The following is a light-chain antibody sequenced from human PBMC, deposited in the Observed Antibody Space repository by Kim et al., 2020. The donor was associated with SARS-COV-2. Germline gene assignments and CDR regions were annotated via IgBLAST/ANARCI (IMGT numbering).Light chain of an antibody. CDR2: GRD. Sequence: SSELTQDPAVSVALGQTVRITCQGDTLRTCYASWYHQKPGQAPILVTYGRDNRPSGIPDLFSGSTSGDTASLTITGAQAEYEADYSFYSRDPSASYCVFG. V-gene: IGLV3-19*01. J-gene: IGLJ3*02. CDR3: YSRDPSASYCV. CDR1: TLRTCY.